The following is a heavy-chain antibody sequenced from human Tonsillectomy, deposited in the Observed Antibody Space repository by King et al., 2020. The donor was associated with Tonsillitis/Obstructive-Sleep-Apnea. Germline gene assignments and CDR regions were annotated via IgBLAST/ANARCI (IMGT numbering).Heavy chain of an antibody. V-gene: IGHV3-23*04. CDR3: AKGMTRVATIVADYMDV. D-gene: IGHD5-12*01. CDR1: GFTFSSYA. CDR2: ISGSGGST. J-gene: IGHJ6*03. Sequence: VQLVESGGGLVQPGGSLRLSCAASGFTFSSYAMSWVRQAPGKGLQGVSAISGSGGSTYYAASVKGRFTISRDNSKNTLYLKMNSLRAEDTAVYYCAKGMTRVATIVADYMDVWGKGTTVTVSS.